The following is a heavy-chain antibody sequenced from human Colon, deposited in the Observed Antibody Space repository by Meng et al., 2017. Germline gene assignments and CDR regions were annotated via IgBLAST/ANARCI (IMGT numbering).Heavy chain of an antibody. CDR1: GFSFTTSL. CDR3: GTDIYY. J-gene: IGHJ4*02. Sequence: EGEWEGFGGGLLTPGGSLIFSCAAFGFSFTTSLMPWVRRTPGRGLEWVGRIKSNNDGGTTDYAAPLKGRSTISRDDSKSTLYLQMNSLKIEDTAMYYCGTDIYYWGQGTLVTVSS. CDR2: IKSNNDGGTT. D-gene: IGHD2/OR15-2a*01. V-gene: IGHV3-15*01.